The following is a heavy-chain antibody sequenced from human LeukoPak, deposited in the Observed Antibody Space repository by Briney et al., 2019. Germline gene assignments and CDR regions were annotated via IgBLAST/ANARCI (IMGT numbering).Heavy chain of an antibody. CDR2: ISGSGGST. J-gene: IGHJ1*01. CDR3: AKEYGSGSNFVNEFFHH. D-gene: IGHD3-10*01. Sequence: QPGGSLRLSCAASGFTFSSYAMSWVRQAPGKGLEWVSAISGSGGSTYYADSVKGRFTISRDNSKNTLYLQMNSLRAEDTAVYYCAKEYGSGSNFVNEFFHHWGQGTLVTVSS. V-gene: IGHV3-23*01. CDR1: GFTFSSYA.